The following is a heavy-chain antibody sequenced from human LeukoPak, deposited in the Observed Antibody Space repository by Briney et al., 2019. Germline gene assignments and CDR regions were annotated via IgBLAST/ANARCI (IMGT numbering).Heavy chain of an antibody. Sequence: SGGSLRLSCAASGFSFSIYSMSWVRQAPGKGLEWVSGTSDRGDYTYYADSVKGRFTISRDNSKNTLYLQMNSLRAEDTALYFCAKKAQYNGNYPLDYWGQGTLVTVSS. D-gene: IGHD1-26*01. V-gene: IGHV3-23*01. CDR3: AKKAQYNGNYPLDY. J-gene: IGHJ4*02. CDR2: TSDRGDYT. CDR1: GFSFSIYS.